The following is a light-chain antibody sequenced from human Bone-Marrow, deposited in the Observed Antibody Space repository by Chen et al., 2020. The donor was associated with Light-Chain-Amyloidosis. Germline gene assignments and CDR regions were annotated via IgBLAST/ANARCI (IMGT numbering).Light chain of an antibody. J-gene: IGLJ3*02. CDR2: DDS. Sequence: YVLTQPSSVSVAPGQTATIACGGNNIGSTSVHWYQQPPGQAPLMVVYDDSDRPSGIPERLAGSNSGNTATLTISRVEAGDEADYYCQVWDRSSDRPVFGGGTKLTVL. V-gene: IGLV3-21*02. CDR3: QVWDRSSDRPV. CDR1: NIGSTS.